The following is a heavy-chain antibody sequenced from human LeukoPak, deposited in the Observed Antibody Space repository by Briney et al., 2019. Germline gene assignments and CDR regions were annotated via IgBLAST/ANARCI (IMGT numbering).Heavy chain of an antibody. D-gene: IGHD3-10*01. CDR2: INHSGST. CDR1: GGSFSGYY. V-gene: IGHV4-34*01. CDR3: ARRRVRGVIITFGFDY. Sequence: KPSETLSLTCAVYGGSFSGYYWSWIRQPPGKGLEWIGEINHSGSTNYNPSLKSRVTISVDTSKSQFSLKLSSVTAADTAVYYCARRRVRGVIITFGFDYWGQGTLVTVSS. J-gene: IGHJ4*02.